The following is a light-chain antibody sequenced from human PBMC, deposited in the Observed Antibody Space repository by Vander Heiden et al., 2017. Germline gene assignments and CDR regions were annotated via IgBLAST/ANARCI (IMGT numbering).Light chain of an antibody. CDR2: DAS. CDR3: QQRSDWPVT. Sequence: EIVLTQSQATLSLSPAERATLSCRASQTVRRYLAWYQQKPGQAPRLLIYDASNRATGLPARFSGSGSGTDFTLTISSLEPEDFAVYYCQQRSDWPVTFGQGTRLEIK. J-gene: IGKJ5*01. V-gene: IGKV3-11*01. CDR1: QTVRRY.